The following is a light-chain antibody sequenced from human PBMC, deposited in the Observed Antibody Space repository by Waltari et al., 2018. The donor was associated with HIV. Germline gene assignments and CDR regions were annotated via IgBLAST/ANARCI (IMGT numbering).Light chain of an antibody. J-gene: IGKJ4*01. Sequence: DIQMTQSPSSVSASVGDRVTITCRASQSVGRWLVWYQQTPGKAPKLLIYATSTLQPGVPSRFSGSGSGTTFALTITSLQPEDFATHYCQQASSLPLTFGGGTKVDIK. V-gene: IGKV1-12*01. CDR1: QSVGRW. CDR3: QQASSLPLT. CDR2: ATS.